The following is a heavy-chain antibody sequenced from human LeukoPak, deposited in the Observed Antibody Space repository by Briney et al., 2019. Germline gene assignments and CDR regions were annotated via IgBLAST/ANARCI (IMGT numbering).Heavy chain of an antibody. Sequence: PSETLSLTCTVSGGSISSYYWGWTRQPPGKGLEWIGYIYYSGTTNYNPSLKSRVTISVDTSKNQFSLKLSSVTAADTAVYYCARGVYIAAAQYGYWGQGTLVTVSS. V-gene: IGHV4-59*01. CDR1: GGSISSYY. J-gene: IGHJ4*02. CDR3: ARGVYIAAAQYGY. D-gene: IGHD6-13*01. CDR2: IYYSGTT.